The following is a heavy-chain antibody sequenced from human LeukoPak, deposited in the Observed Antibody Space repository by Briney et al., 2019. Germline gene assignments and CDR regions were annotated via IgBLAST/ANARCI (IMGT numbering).Heavy chain of an antibody. J-gene: IGHJ3*02. D-gene: IGHD3-9*01. V-gene: IGHV4-34*01. CDR1: GGSFSGYY. CDR2: INHSGST. Sequence: PSETLSLTCAVYGGSFSGYYWSWIRQPPGKGLEWIGEINHSGSTNYNPSLKSRVTISVDTSKNQFTLKLSSVTAADTAVYYCASFLNYDILDDAFDIWGQGTMVTVSS. CDR3: ASFLNYDILDDAFDI.